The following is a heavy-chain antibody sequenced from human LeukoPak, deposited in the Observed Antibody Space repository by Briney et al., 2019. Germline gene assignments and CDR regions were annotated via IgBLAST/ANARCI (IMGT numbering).Heavy chain of an antibody. J-gene: IGHJ6*03. CDR3: ATDSFGGYYNYYMDV. D-gene: IGHD4-23*01. Sequence: PGGSLRLSCVASGFTFSDYWMSWVRQAPGKGLEWVANIKQDGSEKYYVDSVKGRFTISRDDAKNSLYLQMNSLRAEDTAVYYCATDSFGGYYNYYMDVWGKGTTVTVSS. CDR1: GFTFSDYW. V-gene: IGHV3-7*01. CDR2: IKQDGSEK.